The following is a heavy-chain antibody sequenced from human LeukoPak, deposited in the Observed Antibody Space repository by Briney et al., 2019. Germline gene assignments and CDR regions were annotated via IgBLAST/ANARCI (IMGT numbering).Heavy chain of an antibody. V-gene: IGHV3-23*01. CDR2: ISGSGGST. Sequence: PGGSLRLSCAASGFTFSSYAMHWVRQAPGKGLEWVSAISGSGGSTYCADSVKGRFTISRDNSKNTLYLQMNSLRAEDTAVYYCAKDSSTSGAGTTNYSGMDVWGQGTTVTVSS. CDR1: GFTFSSYA. CDR3: AKDSSTSGAGTTNYSGMDV. J-gene: IGHJ6*02. D-gene: IGHD1-7*01.